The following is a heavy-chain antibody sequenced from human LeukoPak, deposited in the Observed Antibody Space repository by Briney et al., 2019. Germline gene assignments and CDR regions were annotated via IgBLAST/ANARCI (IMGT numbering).Heavy chain of an antibody. CDR3: TRNREQIQVWLTGTYSFYYYMDA. V-gene: IGHV1-18*01. CDR2: INTYNGNT. CDR1: GYTFTSY. Sequence: ASVKVSCKASGYTFTSYVSWVRLAPGQGLEWMGWINTYNGNTYYAQKLQGRVTMTTDTSTSTVYMDLRSLRSDDTAVYYCTRNREQIQVWLTGTYSFYYYMDAWGKGTTVTVSS. D-gene: IGHD5-18*01. J-gene: IGHJ6*03.